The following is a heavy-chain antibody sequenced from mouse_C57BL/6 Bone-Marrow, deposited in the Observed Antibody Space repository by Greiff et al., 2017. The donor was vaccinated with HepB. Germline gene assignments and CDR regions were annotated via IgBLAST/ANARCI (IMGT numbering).Heavy chain of an antibody. V-gene: IGHV7-3*01. CDR1: GFTFTDYY. CDR3: ALRLYAMDY. Sequence: EVKLLESGGGLVQPGGSLSLSCAASGFTFTDYYMSWVRQPPGKALEWLGFIRNKANGYTTEYSASVKGRFTISRDNSQSILYLQMNALRAEDSATYYCALRLYAMDYWGQGTSVTVSS. D-gene: IGHD1-2*01. J-gene: IGHJ4*01. CDR2: IRNKANGYTT.